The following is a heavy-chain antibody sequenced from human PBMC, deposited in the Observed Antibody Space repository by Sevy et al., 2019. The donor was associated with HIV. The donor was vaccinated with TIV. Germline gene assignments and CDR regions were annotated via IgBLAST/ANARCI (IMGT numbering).Heavy chain of an antibody. CDR3: ARLPTGLQSFNYLLSTYFDS. Sequence: GGSLRLSCAASGFNFNNHWMSWVRQAPEKGLEWVANIKQDGGEKYYVDSLKGRFTISRDNANNSLSLQIDGLRAEDTAVYYCARLPTGLQSFNYLLSTYFDSWGQGTLVTVSS. J-gene: IGHJ4*02. V-gene: IGHV3-7*01. CDR1: GFNFNNHW. CDR2: IKQDGGEK. D-gene: IGHD4-4*01.